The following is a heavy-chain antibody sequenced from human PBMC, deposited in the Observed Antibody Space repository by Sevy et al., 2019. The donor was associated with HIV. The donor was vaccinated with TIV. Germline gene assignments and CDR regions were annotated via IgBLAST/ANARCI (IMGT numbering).Heavy chain of an antibody. CDR2: IWYDGSNK. Sequence: GGSLRLSCAASGFTFRNDGMHWVRQAPGKGLEWVAVIWYDGSNKEYADSVKGRFTISRDNSKNTLYLQMNSLRAEDTAVYYCARDEGAGSYYFDYWGQGTLVTVSS. CDR3: ARDEGAGSYYFDY. V-gene: IGHV3-33*01. J-gene: IGHJ4*02. D-gene: IGHD3-10*01. CDR1: GFTFRNDG.